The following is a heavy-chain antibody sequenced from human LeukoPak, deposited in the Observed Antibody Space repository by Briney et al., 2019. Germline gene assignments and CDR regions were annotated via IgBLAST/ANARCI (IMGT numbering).Heavy chain of an antibody. Sequence: SETLSLTCAVYGGSFSGYYWSWIRQPPGKGLEWIGEINHSGSTNYNPSLKSRVTISVDTSKNQFSLKLSSVTAADTAVYYCARGRKRYYYDSSGYPLKSWGQGTLVTVSS. V-gene: IGHV4-34*01. CDR2: INHSGST. CDR3: ARGRKRYYYDSSGYPLKS. D-gene: IGHD3-22*01. J-gene: IGHJ4*02. CDR1: GGSFSGYY.